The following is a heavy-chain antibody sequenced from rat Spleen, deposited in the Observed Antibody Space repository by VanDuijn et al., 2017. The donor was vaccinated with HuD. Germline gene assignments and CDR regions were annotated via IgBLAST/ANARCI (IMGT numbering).Heavy chain of an antibody. CDR3: VRQDTSGYSNWFTY. D-gene: IGHD4-3*01. CDR2: ITTGGAIT. Sequence: EVQLVESDGGLVQPGRSLKLSCAASGFTFSAYYMAWVRQAPTKGLEWVASITTGGAITSYRDSVKGRFTISRDTAKSTLYLQMDSLRSEDTATFYCVRQDTSGYSNWFTYWGQGTLVTVSS. J-gene: IGHJ3*01. CDR1: GFTFSAYY. V-gene: IGHV5-25*01.